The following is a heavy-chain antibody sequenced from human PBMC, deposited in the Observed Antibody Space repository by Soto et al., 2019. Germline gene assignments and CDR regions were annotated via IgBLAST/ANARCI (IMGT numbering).Heavy chain of an antibody. J-gene: IGHJ4*02. V-gene: IGHV3-7*03. CDR3: ARIIRAVISPHIDY. Sequence: EVQLVESGGGLVQPGGSLRLSCAASGFTFSTYWMNWVRQAPGKGLEWVANIKHDGTEKYYVDSVKGRFTISRDNAKNSLYLQMSSLRAEDTAVYYCARIIRAVISPHIDYWGQGTLVTVSS. D-gene: IGHD3-10*01. CDR2: IKHDGTEK. CDR1: GFTFSTYW.